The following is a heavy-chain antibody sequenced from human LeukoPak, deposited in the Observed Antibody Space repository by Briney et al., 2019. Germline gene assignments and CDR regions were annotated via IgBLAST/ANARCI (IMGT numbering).Heavy chain of an antibody. J-gene: IGHJ5*02. D-gene: IGHD3-16*01. CDR3: ARHYGP. CDR1: GFTFSIYA. V-gene: IGHV4-39*01. Sequence: GSLRLSCAASGFTFSIYAMSWVRQPPGKGLEWIGSIYYSGSTYYNPSLKSRVTISVDTSKNQFSLKLSSVTAADTAVYYRARHYGPWGQGTLVTVSS. CDR2: IYYSGST.